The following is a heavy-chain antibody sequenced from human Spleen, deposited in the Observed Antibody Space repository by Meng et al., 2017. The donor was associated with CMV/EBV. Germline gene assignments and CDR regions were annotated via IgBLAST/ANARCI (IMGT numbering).Heavy chain of an antibody. V-gene: IGHV3-9*01. J-gene: IGHJ6*02. CDR1: GFTFDDYG. CDR3: ASARDYYYYGMDV. CDR2: ISWNSGSV. D-gene: IGHD5-24*01. Sequence: SLKISCVASGFTFDDYGMHWVRQAPGKGLEWVSGISWNSGSVGYADSVKGRFTISRDNAKNSLYLQMNSLRAEDTAVYYCASARDYYYYGMDVWGQGTTVTVSS.